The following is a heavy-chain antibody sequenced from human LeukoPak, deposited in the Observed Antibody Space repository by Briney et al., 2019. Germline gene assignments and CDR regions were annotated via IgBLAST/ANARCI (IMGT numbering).Heavy chain of an antibody. CDR3: ASEYYDYVWGSYRDNWFDP. J-gene: IGHJ5*02. CDR2: INPNSGGT. V-gene: IGHV1-2*02. CDR1: GYTFTGYY. Sequence: ASVKVSCKASGYTFTGYYMHWVRQAPGQGLEWMGWINPNSGGTNYAQKFQGRVTMTRDTSISTAYMELSRLRSDDTSVYYCASEYYDYVWGSYRDNWFDPWGQGTLVTVSS. D-gene: IGHD3-16*02.